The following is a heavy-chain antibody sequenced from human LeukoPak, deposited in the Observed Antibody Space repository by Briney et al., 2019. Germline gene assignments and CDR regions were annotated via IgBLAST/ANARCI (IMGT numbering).Heavy chain of an antibody. CDR3: ARAPPDGYYYYYMDV. Sequence: PSETLSLTCAVSGGSISSGGYSWSWIRQPPGKGLEWIGYIYYSGSTYYNPSLKSRVTISVDTSKNQFSLKLSSVTAADTAVYYCARAPPDGYYYYYMDVWGKGTTVTVSS. J-gene: IGHJ6*03. V-gene: IGHV4-30-4*07. D-gene: IGHD1-14*01. CDR2: IYYSGST. CDR1: GGSISSGGYS.